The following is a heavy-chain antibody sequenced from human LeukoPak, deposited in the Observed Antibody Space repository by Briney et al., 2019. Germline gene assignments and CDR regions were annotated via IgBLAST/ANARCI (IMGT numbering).Heavy chain of an antibody. J-gene: IGHJ6*03. V-gene: IGHV4-59*01. CDR2: IYYSGST. Sequence: SETLSLTCTVSGGSISSYYWSWIRQPPGKGLEWIGYIYYSGSTNYNPSLKSRVTISVDTSKNQFSLKLSSVTAADTAVYYCARVPVSNYDLWSGYYKNYYYYYMDVWGKGTTVTVSS. D-gene: IGHD3-3*01. CDR1: GGSISSYY. CDR3: ARVPVSNYDLWSGYYKNYYYYYMDV.